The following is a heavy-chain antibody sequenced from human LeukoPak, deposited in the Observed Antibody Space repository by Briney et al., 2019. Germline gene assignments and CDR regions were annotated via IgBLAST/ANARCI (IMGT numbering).Heavy chain of an antibody. CDR3: ARDTKYAFDN. CDR1: GFTFSHYS. J-gene: IGHJ4*02. CDR2: IGISSGNT. V-gene: IGHV3-48*01. Sequence: ARSLRLSCAASGFTFSHYSMNWVRQAPPKRQEWIAYIGISSGNTKYADSVKGRFTISGDKAKNSVYLQMNSLRVEDTAVYYCARDTKYAFDNWGQGTLVTVSS. D-gene: IGHD2-2*01.